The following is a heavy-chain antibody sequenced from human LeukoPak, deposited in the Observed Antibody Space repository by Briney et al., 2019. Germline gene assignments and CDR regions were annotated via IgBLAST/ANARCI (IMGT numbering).Heavy chain of an antibody. V-gene: IGHV3-66*01. CDR3: ARDGEYSSSWYGSYYFDY. CDR1: GFTFSSYW. CDR2: IYSGGST. D-gene: IGHD6-13*01. Sequence: PGGSLRLSCAASGFTFSSYWMHWVRQAPGKGLVWVSVIYSGGSTYYADSVKGRFTISRDNSKNTLYLQMNSLRAEDTAVYYCARDGEYSSSWYGSYYFDYWGQGTLVTVSS. J-gene: IGHJ4*02.